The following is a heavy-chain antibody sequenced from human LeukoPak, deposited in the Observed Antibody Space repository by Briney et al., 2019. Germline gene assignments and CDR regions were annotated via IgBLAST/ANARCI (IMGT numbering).Heavy chain of an antibody. Sequence: GGSLRLSCAASGFTFSSYSMNWVRQAPGKGLEWVSSISSSSSYIYYADSVKGRFTISRDNAKNSLYLQMNSLRAEDTAAYYCARRYCSSTSCYTFDYWGQGTLVTVSS. D-gene: IGHD2-2*01. CDR2: ISSSSSYI. CDR1: GFTFSSYS. CDR3: ARRYCSSTSCYTFDY. J-gene: IGHJ4*02. V-gene: IGHV3-21*01.